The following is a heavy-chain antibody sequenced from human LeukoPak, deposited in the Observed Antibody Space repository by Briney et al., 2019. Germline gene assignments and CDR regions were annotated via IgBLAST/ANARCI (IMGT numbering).Heavy chain of an antibody. CDR2: ISSNGGST. Sequence: GGSLRLSCSASGLTFSSYAVHWVRQAPGKGLEYVSGISSNGGSTHYADSVKGRFTISRDNSKNTLYVQMSSLRDEDTAVYYCVKSGSGCIAYNWFDPWGQGTLVTVSS. V-gene: IGHV3-64*05. CDR3: VKSGSGCIAYNWFDP. CDR1: GLTFSSYA. J-gene: IGHJ5*02. D-gene: IGHD6-19*01.